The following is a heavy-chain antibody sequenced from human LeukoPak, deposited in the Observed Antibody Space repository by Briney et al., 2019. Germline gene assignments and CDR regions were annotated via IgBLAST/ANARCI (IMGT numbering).Heavy chain of an antibody. Sequence: SETLSLTCTVSGGSISSGGYWWSWIRQYPGKGLEWIGYIYYSGSIYYNPSLRSRVTMSVDTSQNQYSLKLNSVTAADTAVYYCARAIVTPSGYVWYFDLWGRGTLVTVSS. CDR2: IYYSGSI. CDR1: GGSISSGGYW. V-gene: IGHV4-31*03. CDR3: ARAIVTPSGYVWYFDL. D-gene: IGHD3-3*01. J-gene: IGHJ2*01.